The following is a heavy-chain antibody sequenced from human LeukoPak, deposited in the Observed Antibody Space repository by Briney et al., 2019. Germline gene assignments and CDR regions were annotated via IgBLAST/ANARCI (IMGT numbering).Heavy chain of an antibody. CDR1: GGSVSSTGYF. J-gene: IGHJ5*02. CDR3: ARHGLIAGGWFHP. V-gene: IGHV4-39*01. CDR2: IDYSGSS. Sequence: SETLSLTCTVSGGSVSSTGYFWGWIRQPPGQGLEWIGSIDYSGSSYYNASLKSRVTISVDTSKNQFSLKLNSVTAADTALYYCARHGLIAGGWFHPWGLGTLVTVSS. D-gene: IGHD6-13*01.